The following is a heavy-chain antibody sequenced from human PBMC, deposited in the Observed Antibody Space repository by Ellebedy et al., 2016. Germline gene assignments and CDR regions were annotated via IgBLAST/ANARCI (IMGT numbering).Heavy chain of an antibody. CDR1: GFSFNNYW. CDR3: ARDVYTETRGCGY. V-gene: IGHV3-7*01. CDR2: INRDGSEK. D-gene: IGHD4-11*01. J-gene: IGHJ4*02. Sequence: GGSLRLSCAASGFSFNNYWMYWVRQAPGMGLEWVANINRDGSEKFYVDSVKGRFTISRDDAKNSLYLQMNSLRDEDTAVYYCARDVYTETRGCGYWGRGTLVTVSS.